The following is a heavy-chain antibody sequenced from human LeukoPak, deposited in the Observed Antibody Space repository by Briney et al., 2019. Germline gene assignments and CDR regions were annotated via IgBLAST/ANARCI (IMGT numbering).Heavy chain of an antibody. Sequence: SETLSLTCIVSGGSISSYYWSWIRQPPGKGLEWIGYIYYSGSTNHNPSLKSRVTISVDTSKNQFSLKLSSVTAADTAVYYCAREDYYGSGSSTDYWGQGTLVTVSS. V-gene: IGHV4-59*01. J-gene: IGHJ4*02. CDR2: IYYSGST. D-gene: IGHD3-10*01. CDR3: AREDYYGSGSSTDY. CDR1: GGSISSYY.